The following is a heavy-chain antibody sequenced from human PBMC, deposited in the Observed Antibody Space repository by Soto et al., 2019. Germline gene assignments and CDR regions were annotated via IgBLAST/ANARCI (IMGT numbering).Heavy chain of an antibody. V-gene: IGHV3-23*01. CDR3: ASRGIAAAGTSLDY. CDR1: GFTFSSYA. CDR2: ISGSGGST. Sequence: GGSLRLSCAASGFTFSSYAMSWVRQAPGKGLEWVSAISGSGGSTYYADSVKGRFTISRDNSKNTLYLQMNSLRAEDTAVYYCASRGIAAAGTSLDYWGQGTLVTVSS. D-gene: IGHD6-13*01. J-gene: IGHJ4*02.